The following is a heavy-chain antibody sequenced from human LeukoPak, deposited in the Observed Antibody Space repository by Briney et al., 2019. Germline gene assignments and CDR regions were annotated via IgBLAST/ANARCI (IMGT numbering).Heavy chain of an antibody. Sequence: GGSLRLSCADSGFSFSKYWMHWVRQAPGNGLVWVSRISTDGTSTTYADLVKGRFTISRDNAKNTLYLQMNSLRAEDTAVYYCASESSDILRGGFEYWGQGVLVTVSS. CDR1: GFSFSKYW. V-gene: IGHV3-74*01. CDR3: ASESSDILRGGFEY. CDR2: ISTDGTST. D-gene: IGHD3-9*01. J-gene: IGHJ4*02.